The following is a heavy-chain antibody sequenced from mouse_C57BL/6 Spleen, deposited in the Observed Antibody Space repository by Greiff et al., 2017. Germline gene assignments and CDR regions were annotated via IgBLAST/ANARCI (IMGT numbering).Heavy chain of an antibody. CDR3: ARCYGNYVRYFDY. CDR1: GYTFTSYD. D-gene: IGHD2-1*01. V-gene: IGHV1-85*01. CDR2: IYPRDGST. J-gene: IGHJ2*01. Sequence: QVQLQQSGPELVKPGASVKLSCKASGYTFTSYDINWVKQRPGQGLEWIGWIYPRDGSTTYNEKFKGKAKLTVDTSSSTAYRELHSLTSEDSAVYFGARCYGNYVRYFDYWGQGTTLTVSS.